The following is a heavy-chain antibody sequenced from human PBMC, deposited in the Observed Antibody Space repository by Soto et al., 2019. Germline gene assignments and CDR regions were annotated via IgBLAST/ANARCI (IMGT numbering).Heavy chain of an antibody. V-gene: IGHV3-49*04. J-gene: IGHJ6*02. CDR1: GFTFGDYA. CDR2: IRSKAYGGTT. Sequence: LRLSCTASGFTFGDYAMSWVRQAPGKGLEWVGFIRSKAYGGTTEYAASVKGRFTISRDDSKSIAYLQMNSPKTEDTAVYYCTRDQGYSSSWYLQYYYGMDVWGQGTTVTVSS. D-gene: IGHD6-13*01. CDR3: TRDQGYSSSWYLQYYYGMDV.